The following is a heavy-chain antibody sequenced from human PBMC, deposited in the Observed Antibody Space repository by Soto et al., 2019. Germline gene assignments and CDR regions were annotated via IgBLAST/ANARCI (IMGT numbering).Heavy chain of an antibody. J-gene: IGHJ4*02. V-gene: IGHV3-30*18. CDR1: GFTFSSYG. CDR3: AKDAPYYYDSSGYYGPFDY. D-gene: IGHD3-22*01. CDR2: ISYDGSNK. Sequence: PGGSLRLSCXASGFTFSSYGIHWVRQAPGKGLEGVALISYDGSNKYYADSVKGRFTISRDNSKNTLYLQMNSLRAEDTAMYYCAKDAPYYYDSSGYYGPFDYWGQGTLVTVSS.